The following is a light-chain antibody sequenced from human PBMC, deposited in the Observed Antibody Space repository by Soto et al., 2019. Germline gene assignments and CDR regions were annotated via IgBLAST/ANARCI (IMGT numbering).Light chain of an antibody. CDR2: DVS. V-gene: IGLV2-14*03. Sequence: QSVLTQPASVSGSPGQSITISCAGTSADIGAFNYVSWYQHHPGKVPQLLIYDVSNRPSGVSARFSASKSVNTASLTISGLQTDDEAEYYCSSYSTSSSLVFGGGTQLTVL. CDR1: SADIGAFNY. CDR3: SSYSTSSSLV. J-gene: IGLJ2*01.